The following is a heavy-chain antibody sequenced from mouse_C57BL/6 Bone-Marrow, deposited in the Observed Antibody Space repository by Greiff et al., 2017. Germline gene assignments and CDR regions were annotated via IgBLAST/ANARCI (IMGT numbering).Heavy chain of an antibody. J-gene: IGHJ4*01. D-gene: IGHD2-4*01. CDR2: INPNNGGT. CDR1: GYTFTDYN. CDR3: ARWGGYDYGDAMDY. V-gene: IGHV1-18*01. Sequence: VQLQQSGPELVKPGASVKIPCTASGYTFTDYNMDWVKQSHGKSLEWIGDINPNNGGTIYNQKFKGKVTLTVDKSSSTAYMELRSLTSEDTAVYYCARWGGYDYGDAMDYWGQGTSVTVSS.